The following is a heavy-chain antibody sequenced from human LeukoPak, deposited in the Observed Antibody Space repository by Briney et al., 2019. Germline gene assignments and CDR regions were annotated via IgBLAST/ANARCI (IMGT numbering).Heavy chain of an antibody. J-gene: IGHJ4*02. CDR2: IRFDGSIT. D-gene: IGHD5-18*01. CDR1: GFTLSSYW. V-gene: IGHV3-74*01. CDR3: ARDGGHSYGYGYDY. Sequence: QPGGSLRLSCVASGFTLSSYWMHWVRQAPGKGLVWVSRIRFDGSITTYADFVKGRFTISRDNARNTLYLQMNSLRAEDTAVYYCARDGGHSYGYGYDYWGQGTQVPVSS.